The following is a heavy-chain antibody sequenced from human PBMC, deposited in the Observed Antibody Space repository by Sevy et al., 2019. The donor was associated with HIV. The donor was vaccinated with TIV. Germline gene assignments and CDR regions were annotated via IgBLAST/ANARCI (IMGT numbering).Heavy chain of an antibody. CDR2: IWSDGNKK. V-gene: IGHV3-33*01. J-gene: IGHJ6*02. D-gene: IGHD2-2*01. Sequence: GGSLRLSCAASGFTFSNYGIHWVRQPPGKGLEWVAVIWSDGNKKYYADSVKGRFTISRDNSKNTLFLQMNSLRAEDTAVYYGARGPLRHCTSTSCYEGDDYYYGMDVWGQGTTVTVSS. CDR3: ARGPLRHCTSTSCYEGDDYYYGMDV. CDR1: GFTFSNYG.